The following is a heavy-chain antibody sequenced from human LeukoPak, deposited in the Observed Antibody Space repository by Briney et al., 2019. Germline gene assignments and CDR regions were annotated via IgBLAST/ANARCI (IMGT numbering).Heavy chain of an antibody. CDR3: ARDQWGTGFDN. V-gene: IGHV4-59*01. CDR2: IHYTGST. J-gene: IGHJ4*02. D-gene: IGHD1-1*01. Sequence: SETLSLTCTVSGDSISNYYWNWIRQPPGKGLEWIGYIHYTGSTNYNPSLKSRVTISTDTSKTQFSLKLNSVTAADTAVYYCARDQWGTGFDNWGRGTLVTVSS. CDR1: GDSISNYY.